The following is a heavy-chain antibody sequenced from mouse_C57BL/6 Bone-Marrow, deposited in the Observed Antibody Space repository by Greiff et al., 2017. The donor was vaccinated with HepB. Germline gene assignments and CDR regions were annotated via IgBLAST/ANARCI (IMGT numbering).Heavy chain of an antibody. CDR2: IWGGGST. D-gene: IGHD1-2*01. Sequence: VQLQQSGPGLVAPSQSLSITCTVSGFSLTSYGVDWVRQPPGKGLEWLGVIWGGGSTNYNSALMSRLSISKDNSKSQVFLKMNSLQTDDTTMYYCATSYYRYYYAMDYWGQGTSVTVSS. J-gene: IGHJ4*01. CDR1: GFSLTSYG. V-gene: IGHV2-9*01. CDR3: ATSYYRYYYAMDY.